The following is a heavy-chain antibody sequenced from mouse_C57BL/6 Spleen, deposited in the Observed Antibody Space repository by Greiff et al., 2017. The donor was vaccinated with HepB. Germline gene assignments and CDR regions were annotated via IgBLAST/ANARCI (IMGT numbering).Heavy chain of an antibody. V-gene: IGHV1-15*01. Sequence: QVQLQQSGAELVRPGASVTLSCKASGYTFTDYEMHWVKQTPVHGLEWIGAIDPETGGTAYNQKFKGKAILTADKSSSTAYMELRSLTSEDSAVYYCTRYDPGYFDYWGQGTTLTVSS. D-gene: IGHD2-3*01. CDR1: GYTFTDYE. CDR3: TRYDPGYFDY. CDR2: IDPETGGT. J-gene: IGHJ2*01.